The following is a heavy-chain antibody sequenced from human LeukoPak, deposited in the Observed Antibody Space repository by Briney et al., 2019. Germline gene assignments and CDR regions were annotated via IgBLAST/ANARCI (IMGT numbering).Heavy chain of an antibody. CDR1: VGTFSSYA. Sequence: SVKVSCKASVGTFSSYAISWVRQAPGQGLEWMGGIIPIFGTANYAQKFQGRVTITTDESTSTAYMELSSLRSEDTAVYYCTTSGIVGAISYFDYWGQGTLVTVSS. J-gene: IGHJ4*02. D-gene: IGHD1-26*01. V-gene: IGHV1-69*05. CDR2: IIPIFGTA. CDR3: TTSGIVGAISYFDY.